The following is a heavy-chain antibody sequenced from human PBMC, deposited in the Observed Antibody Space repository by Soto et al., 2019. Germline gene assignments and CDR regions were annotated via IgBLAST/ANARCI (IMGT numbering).Heavy chain of an antibody. V-gene: IGHV1-46*01. CDR2: INPSGGGT. Sequence: ASVKVSCKTSGYTFTSYYVHWVRQAPGQGLEWMAIINPSGGGTSCAQKFQGRVTMTRDTSTSTVYMELSNLRSEDTAVYYCARDRDFWSGHEYYYYGMDVWGQGTTVTVSS. J-gene: IGHJ6*02. CDR3: ARDRDFWSGHEYYYYGMDV. CDR1: GYTFTSYY. D-gene: IGHD3-3*01.